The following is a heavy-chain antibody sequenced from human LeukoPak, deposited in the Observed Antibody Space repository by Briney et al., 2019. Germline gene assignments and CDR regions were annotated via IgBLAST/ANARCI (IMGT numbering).Heavy chain of an antibody. D-gene: IGHD6-13*01. CDR2: INPNSGAT. CDR1: GYTFTAYS. CDR3: ARSPYSTPPFDY. Sequence: ASVKVSCKASGYTFTAYSMHWVRQTPGQGLEWMGWINPNSGATNYAQRFQGRVSLTRDTSTNTASMELSRLTSDDTAIYYCARSPYSTPPFDYWGQGTLVTVSS. V-gene: IGHV1-2*02. J-gene: IGHJ4*02.